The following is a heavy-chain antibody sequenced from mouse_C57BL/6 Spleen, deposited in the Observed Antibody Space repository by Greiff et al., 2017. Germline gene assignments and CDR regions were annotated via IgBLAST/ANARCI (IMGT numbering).Heavy chain of an antibody. Sequence: DVKLQESGPGLVKPSQSLSLTCSVTGYSITSGYYWNWIRQFPGNKLEWMGYISYDGSNNYNPSLKNRISITRDTSKNQFFLKLNSVTTEDTATYYCARMGLRLADWGQGTLVTVSA. V-gene: IGHV3-6*01. J-gene: IGHJ3*01. CDR2: ISYDGSN. D-gene: IGHD2-4*01. CDR1: GYSITSGYY. CDR3: ARMGLRLAD.